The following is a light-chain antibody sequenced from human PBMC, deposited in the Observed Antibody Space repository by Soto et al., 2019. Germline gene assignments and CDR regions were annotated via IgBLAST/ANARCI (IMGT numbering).Light chain of an antibody. CDR1: ETISTN. V-gene: IGKV3-15*01. Sequence: EIVLTQSAAALGVSPGXRXXLXXXXLETISTNLAWFQRKPGQPPRLLIYGSSTRATGVPDRFSGSGSGTEFTLIISSLQSEDVALYYCQQYSNWPPAITFGQGTRLEIK. CDR2: GSS. CDR3: QQYSNWPPAIT. J-gene: IGKJ5*01.